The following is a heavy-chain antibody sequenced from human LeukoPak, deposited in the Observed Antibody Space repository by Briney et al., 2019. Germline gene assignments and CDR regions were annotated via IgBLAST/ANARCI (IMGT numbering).Heavy chain of an antibody. D-gene: IGHD6-19*01. V-gene: IGHV3-66*04. CDR2: IYSGGST. CDR3: ARRSSGYYYFDY. J-gene: IGHJ4*02. Sequence: GGSLRLSCAASGFTVSNNYMSWVRQAPGKGLEWVSVIYSGGSTYYADSVKGRFTISGDNSKNTLYLQMNSLRAEETAVYYCARRSSGYYYFDYWGQGTLVTVSS. CDR1: GFTVSNNY.